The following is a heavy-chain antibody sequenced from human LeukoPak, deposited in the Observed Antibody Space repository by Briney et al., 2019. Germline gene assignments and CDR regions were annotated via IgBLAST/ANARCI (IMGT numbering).Heavy chain of an antibody. J-gene: IGHJ6*03. CDR3: ARARVSLDTAMVSYEYYYMDV. CDR1: GYTFTSYY. D-gene: IGHD5-18*01. Sequence: GASVKVSCKASGYTFTSYYMHWVRQAPGQGLEWMGIINPSGGSTSYAQKFQGRVTMTRDMSTSTVYMELSSLRSEDTAVYYCARARVSLDTAMVSYEYYYMDVWGKGTTVTVSS. CDR2: INPSGGST. V-gene: IGHV1-46*01.